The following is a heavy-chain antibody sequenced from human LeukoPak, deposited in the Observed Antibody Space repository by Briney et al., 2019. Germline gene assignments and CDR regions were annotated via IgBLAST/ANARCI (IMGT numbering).Heavy chain of an antibody. CDR3: AKTYYSNYSFDY. J-gene: IGHJ4*02. D-gene: IGHD4-11*01. CDR2: IRYDGSNK. V-gene: IGHV3-30*02. CDR1: GFTFSSYG. Sequence: PGGSLRLSCAASGFTFSSYGMHWVRQAPGKGLEWVAFIRYDGSNKYYADSVKGRFTISRDNSKNTLYLQMNSLRAEDTAVYYCAKTYYSNYSFDYWGQGTLVTVSS.